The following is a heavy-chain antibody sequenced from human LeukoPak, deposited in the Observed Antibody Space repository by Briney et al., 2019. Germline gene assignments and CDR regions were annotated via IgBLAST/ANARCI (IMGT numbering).Heavy chain of an antibody. CDR3: ARARTTDY. CDR2: IKEDGSEK. J-gene: IGHJ4*02. Sequence: GGSLRLSCAVSGFTFTSYWMSWVRQAPGKGLEWVANIKEDGSEKYYVDSVKGRCTISRDNAKNSLYLQISNLRPEDTAVYYCARARTTDYWGQGTLVTVSS. CDR1: GFTFTSYW. D-gene: IGHD1-7*01. V-gene: IGHV3-7*03.